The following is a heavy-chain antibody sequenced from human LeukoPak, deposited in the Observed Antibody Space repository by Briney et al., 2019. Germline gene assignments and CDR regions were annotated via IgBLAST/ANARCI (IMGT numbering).Heavy chain of an antibody. CDR2: INHSGST. J-gene: IGHJ4*02. CDR1: GGSFSGYY. CDR3: ARGRLTFDY. D-gene: IGHD6-19*01. V-gene: IGHV4-34*01. Sequence: SETLSLTCAVYGGSFSGYYWSWIRQPPGKGLEWIGKINHSGSTNYNPSLKSRVTISVDTSKNQFSLKLSSVTAADTAVYYCARGRLTFDYWGQGTLVTVSS.